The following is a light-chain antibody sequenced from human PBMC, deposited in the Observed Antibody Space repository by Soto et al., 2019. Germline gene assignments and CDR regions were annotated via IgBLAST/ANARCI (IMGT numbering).Light chain of an antibody. CDR2: DAS. Sequence: EIVLTQSPATLSLSPGEKDTLSCRASQSVSSYLAWYQQKPGQAPRLLIYDASNRATGIPARFSGSGSGTDFTLTISSLEPEDFAVYYCQQRSNWPPLIT. CDR3: QQRSNWPPLIT. V-gene: IGKV3-11*01. CDR1: QSVSSY. J-gene: IGKJ5*01.